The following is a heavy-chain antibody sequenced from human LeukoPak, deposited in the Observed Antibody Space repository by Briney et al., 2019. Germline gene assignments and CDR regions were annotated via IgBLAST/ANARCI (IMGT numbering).Heavy chain of an antibody. D-gene: IGHD2-2*01. CDR2: IYTSGNT. V-gene: IGHV4-4*09. CDR3: ARQSCSSTACWNQLDY. J-gene: IGHJ4*02. CDR1: GGSISGYY. Sequence: SETLSLTCTVSGGSISGYYWSWIRQPPGKGLEWIGYIYTSGNTNFNPSLKSRVTISVDTSKNQFSLKLSSVTATDTAVYYCARQSCSSTACWNQLDYWGQGTLVTVSS.